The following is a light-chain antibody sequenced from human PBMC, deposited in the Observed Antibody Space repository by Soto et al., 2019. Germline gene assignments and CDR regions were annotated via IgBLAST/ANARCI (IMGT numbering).Light chain of an antibody. CDR1: QTITNY. CDR2: AAS. Sequence: DIQMTQSPSSLSASVGDRVTITCRASQTITNYLNWYQQKPGKAPKLLISAASTLLSGVPSRFTGGGSGTDFTLTIASLQPEDFATYFCQQSYSSPWTFGQGTKVEI. J-gene: IGKJ1*01. V-gene: IGKV1-39*01. CDR3: QQSYSSPWT.